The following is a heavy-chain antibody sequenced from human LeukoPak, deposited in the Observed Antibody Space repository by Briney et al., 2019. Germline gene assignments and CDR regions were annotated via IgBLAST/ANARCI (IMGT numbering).Heavy chain of an antibody. CDR1: GFTFSSYD. V-gene: IGHV3-33*01. CDR2: IWSDGSKK. D-gene: IGHD2-2*01. Sequence: GRSLRLSCAASGFTFSSYDMDWVRQAPGKGLEWVAVIWSDGSKKNYVDSVKGRFTISRDNSKNTLYLEMNSLRVDDTAPYHCVREQYHLDAFDLWGQGTMVTVSS. J-gene: IGHJ3*01. CDR3: VREQYHLDAFDL.